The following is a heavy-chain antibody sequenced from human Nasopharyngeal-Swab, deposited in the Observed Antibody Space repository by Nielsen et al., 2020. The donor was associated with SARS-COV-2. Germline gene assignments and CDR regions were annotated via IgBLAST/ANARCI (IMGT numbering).Heavy chain of an antibody. CDR1: GYTFTSYG. J-gene: IGHJ4*02. V-gene: IGHV1-18*01. CDR2: ISPYNGNT. Sequence: ASVKVPCKASGYTFTSYGISWVRQAPGQGLEWMGWISPYNGNTNYAQKLQGRVTMTTDTSTSTAYMELRSLRSDDTAVYYCAAGVLGYCSGGSCPDYWGQGTLVTVSS. D-gene: IGHD2-15*01. CDR3: AAGVLGYCSGGSCPDY.